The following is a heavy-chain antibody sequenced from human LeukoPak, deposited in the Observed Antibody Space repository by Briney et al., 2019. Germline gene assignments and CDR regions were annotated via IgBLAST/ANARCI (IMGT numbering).Heavy chain of an antibody. V-gene: IGHV1-2*02. J-gene: IGHJ3*02. Sequence: GASVKVSXKASGYTFTGYYMHWVRQAPGQGLEWMGWINPNSGGTNYAQKFQGRVTMTRNTSISTAYMELSRLRSDDTAVYYCAKARFLEWSDAFDIWGQGTMVTVSS. CDR1: GYTFTGYY. D-gene: IGHD3-3*01. CDR3: AKARFLEWSDAFDI. CDR2: INPNSGGT.